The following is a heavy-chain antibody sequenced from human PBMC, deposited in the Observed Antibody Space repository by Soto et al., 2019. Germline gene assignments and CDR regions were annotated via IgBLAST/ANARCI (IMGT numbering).Heavy chain of an antibody. Sequence: EVQVVESGGGLVQPGGSLRLSCAGSGVTFRNYWMHWVRQVPGKGLVWVSRMNPDGGSTHYADSVTGRFIISRDNGKNTVYMQMNSLRVEDTAVYYCTRDGDGPGSGLDSWGQGTMVTVS. D-gene: IGHD6-19*01. CDR1: GVTFRNYW. CDR3: TRDGDGPGSGLDS. CDR2: MNPDGGST. J-gene: IGHJ3*02. V-gene: IGHV3-74*01.